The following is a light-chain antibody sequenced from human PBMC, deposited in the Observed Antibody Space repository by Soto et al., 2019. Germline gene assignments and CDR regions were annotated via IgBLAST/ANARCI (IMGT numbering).Light chain of an antibody. Sequence: DIQMTQSPSSLSASVGDRVTITCRASQAISVYLAWYQQKPGKVPKLLIYSASTLQSGVPSRFSGSGSGTDFTLTISSLQPEDVATYFCQKFNTAPLSFGQGTRLVIK. CDR2: SAS. CDR3: QKFNTAPLS. CDR1: QAISVY. V-gene: IGKV1-27*01. J-gene: IGKJ5*01.